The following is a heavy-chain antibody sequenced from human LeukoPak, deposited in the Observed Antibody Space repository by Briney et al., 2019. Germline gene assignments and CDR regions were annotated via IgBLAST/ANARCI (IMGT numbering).Heavy chain of an antibody. CDR3: AKDGHTRAGVLSY. CDR1: GFTFSSYG. J-gene: IGHJ4*02. V-gene: IGHV3-30*18. CDR2: ISYDGSNK. D-gene: IGHD1-1*01. Sequence: GGSLRLSCAASGFTFSSYGMHWVRQAPGKGLEWVAVISYDGSNKYYADSVKGRFTISRDNSKNTLYLQMNSLRAEDTAVYYCAKDGHTRAGVLSYWGQGTLVTVSS.